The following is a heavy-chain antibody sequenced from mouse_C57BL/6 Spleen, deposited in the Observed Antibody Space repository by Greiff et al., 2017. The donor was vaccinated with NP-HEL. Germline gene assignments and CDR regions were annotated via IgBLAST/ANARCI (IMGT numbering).Heavy chain of an antibody. V-gene: IGHV5-2*01. J-gene: IGHJ4*01. Sequence: EVQGVESGGGLVQPGESLKLSCESNEYEFPSHDMSWVRKTPEKRLELVAAINSDGGSTYYPDTMERRFIISRDNTKKTLYLQMSSLRSEDTALYYGARQGDGNYAMDYWGQGTSVTVSS. CDR2: INSDGGST. CDR1: EYEFPSHD. CDR3: ARQGDGNYAMDY. D-gene: IGHD2-1*01.